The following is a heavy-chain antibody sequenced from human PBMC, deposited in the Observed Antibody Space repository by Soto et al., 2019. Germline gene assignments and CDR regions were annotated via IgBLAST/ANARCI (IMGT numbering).Heavy chain of an antibody. J-gene: IGHJ4*02. CDR2: INAGNGNT. CDR1: GYTFTSYA. Sequence: ASVKVSCKASGYTFTSYAMHWVRQAPGQRLEWMGWINAGNGNTKYSQKFQGRVTITRDTSASTAYMELSSLRSEDTAVYYCARDRMGLDYFDYWGQGTLVTVSS. CDR3: ARDRMGLDYFDY. V-gene: IGHV1-3*01.